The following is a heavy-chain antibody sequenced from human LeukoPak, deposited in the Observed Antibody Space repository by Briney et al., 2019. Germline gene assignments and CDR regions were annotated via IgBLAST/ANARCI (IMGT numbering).Heavy chain of an antibody. CDR3: ARFWSGYSYGMDV. CDR1: GGSFSGYY. J-gene: IGHJ6*02. V-gene: IGHV4-34*01. CDR2: INHSGST. D-gene: IGHD3-3*01. Sequence: SETLSLTCAVYGGSFSGYYWSWIRQPPGKGLEWIGEINHSGSTNYDPSLKSRVTISVDTSKNQFSLKLSSVTAADTAVYYCARFWSGYSYGMDVWGQGTTVTVSS.